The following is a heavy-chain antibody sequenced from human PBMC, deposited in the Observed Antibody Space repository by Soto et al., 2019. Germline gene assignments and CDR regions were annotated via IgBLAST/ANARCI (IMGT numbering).Heavy chain of an antibody. V-gene: IGHV3-73*01. CDR1: GFTFSGSA. CDR3: ARHEITGTTL. J-gene: IGHJ4*02. CDR2: IRSKTNNYAT. Sequence: GGSLRLSCAASGFTFSGSAMYWVRQASGKGLEWVGLIRSKTNNYATAYAAAVKGRFTLSRDDSNNPAYQQLNSLRTEDTALYYCARHEITGTTLWGQGTLVTVSS. D-gene: IGHD1-7*01.